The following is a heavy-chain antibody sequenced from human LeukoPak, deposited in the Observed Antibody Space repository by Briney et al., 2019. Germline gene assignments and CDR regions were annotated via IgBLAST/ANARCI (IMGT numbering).Heavy chain of an antibody. V-gene: IGHV1-18*01. CDR1: GYTFTSYG. CDR3: ATPTTQWELLSYDY. J-gene: IGHJ4*02. CDR2: ISAYNGNT. Sequence: GASVKVSCKASGYTFTSYGISWVRQAPGQGLEWMGWISAYNGNTNYAQKLQGRVTMTTDTSTSTAYMELSSLRSEDTAVYYCATPTTQWELLSYDYWGQGTLVTVSS. D-gene: IGHD1-26*01.